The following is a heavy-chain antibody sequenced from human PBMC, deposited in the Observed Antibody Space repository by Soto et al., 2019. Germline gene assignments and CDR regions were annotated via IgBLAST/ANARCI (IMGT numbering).Heavy chain of an antibody. J-gene: IGHJ4*02. CDR3: ARDGFASGSNSNY. Sequence: GGSLRLSCAASGFTFSDYYMSWIRQAPGKGLEWVSYISGSGIYTNYADSVKGRFTISRDNAKNSLYLQINSLRAEDTAVYYCARDGFASGSNSNYWGQGTLVTVSS. D-gene: IGHD1-26*01. V-gene: IGHV3-11*06. CDR2: ISGSGIYT. CDR1: GFTFSDYY.